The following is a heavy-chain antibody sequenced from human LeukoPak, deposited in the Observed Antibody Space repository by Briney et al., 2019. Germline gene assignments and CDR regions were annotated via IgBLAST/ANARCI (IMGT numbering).Heavy chain of an antibody. CDR2: ISTYNGNT. J-gene: IGHJ4*02. D-gene: IGHD3-3*01. CDR1: GYTFTSYG. CDR3: ATVPPAFGVTNQFDY. Sequence: ASVKVSCKASGYTFTSYGISWVRQAPGQGLEWMGWISTYNGNTNYAQKLQGRVTMTEDTSTDTAYMELSSLRSEDTAVYYCATVPPAFGVTNQFDYWGQGTLVTVSS. V-gene: IGHV1-18*01.